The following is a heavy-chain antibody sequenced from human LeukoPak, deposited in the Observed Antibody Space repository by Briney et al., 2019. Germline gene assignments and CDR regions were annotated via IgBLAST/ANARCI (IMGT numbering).Heavy chain of an antibody. CDR2: ITGSAGTT. D-gene: IGHD1-1*01. CDR3: AKKTGATGFHPFDF. CDR1: GFTFSSYG. J-gene: IGHJ4*02. Sequence: GGSLRLSCVASGFTFSSYGMHWVRQAPGNGLEWVSGITGSAGTTYYADSVKGRFTISRDNSKNTVSLQMNSLRAEDTAVYYCAKKTGATGFHPFDFWGRGTLVTVSS. V-gene: IGHV3-23*01.